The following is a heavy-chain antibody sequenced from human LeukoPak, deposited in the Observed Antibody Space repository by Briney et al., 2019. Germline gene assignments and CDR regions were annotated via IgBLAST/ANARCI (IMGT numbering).Heavy chain of an antibody. CDR3: AKVLQLLFYFDY. Sequence: GGSLTLSCAASGFTFSSYAMSWVRQAPGKGLEWVSAISGSGGSTYYADSVKGRFTISRDNSKNTLYLQMNSLRAEDTAVYYCAKVLQLLFYFDYWGEGTLVSVSS. V-gene: IGHV3-23*01. J-gene: IGHJ4*02. CDR1: GFTFSSYA. D-gene: IGHD2-2*01. CDR2: ISGSGGST.